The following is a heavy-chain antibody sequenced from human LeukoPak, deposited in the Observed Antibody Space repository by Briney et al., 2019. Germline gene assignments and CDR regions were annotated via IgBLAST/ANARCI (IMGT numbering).Heavy chain of an antibody. J-gene: IGHJ4*02. D-gene: IGHD3-9*01. V-gene: IGHV5-51*01. CDR3: ARRGGNFDWDLFDY. CDR1: GNSFSTNW. Sequence: KCGESLKISCRASGNSFSTNWIGWVRQMPGKGLEWMGIIYPGDSDTRYSPSFRGQVTISADKSISTAYLQWSSLKASDTAMYYCARRGGNFDWDLFDYWGQGTLVTVSS. CDR2: IYPGDSDT.